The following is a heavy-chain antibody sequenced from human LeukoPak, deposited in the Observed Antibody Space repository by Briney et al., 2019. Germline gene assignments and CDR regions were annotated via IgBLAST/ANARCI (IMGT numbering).Heavy chain of an antibody. J-gene: IGHJ4*02. V-gene: IGHV4-59*01. CDR2: IYYSGSP. CDR1: GGSISSYY. CDR3: ARGTPYSHGLLDY. Sequence: SETLSLTCTVSGGSISSYYWSWIWQPPGKGLEWIGYIYYSGSPNYHTSLKSRVTISVDTSKNQFSLKLRSVAAADTAVYYCARGTPYSHGLLDYWGRGTMVTVSS. D-gene: IGHD5-18*01.